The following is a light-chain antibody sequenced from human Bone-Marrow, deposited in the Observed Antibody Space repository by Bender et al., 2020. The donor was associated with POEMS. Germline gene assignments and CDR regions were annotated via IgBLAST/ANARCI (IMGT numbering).Light chain of an antibody. Sequence: QSVLTQPPSVSGAPGQRVTISCTGSSSNIGARYDIHWYQQVPGTVPKLLIYGTSNRPSGVPDRFSASRSGTSASLAISGLQAEDEAVYYCSSYTFSSGEVFGGGTKLTVL. J-gene: IGLJ2*01. V-gene: IGLV1-40*01. CDR3: SSYTFSSGEV. CDR1: SSNIGARYD. CDR2: GTS.